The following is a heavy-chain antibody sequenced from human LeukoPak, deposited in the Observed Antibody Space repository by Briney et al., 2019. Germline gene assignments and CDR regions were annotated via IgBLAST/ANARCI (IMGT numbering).Heavy chain of an antibody. V-gene: IGHV3-23*01. D-gene: IGHD2-2*01. J-gene: IGHJ3*02. CDR3: ARAGVVSGAFDI. Sequence: GGSLRLSCAASGFTFSSYAMSWVRQAPGKGLEWVSVISGSSDITYYADSVKGRFTISRDNSKNTLYLQMNSLRAEDTAVYYCARAGVVSGAFDIWGQGTMVTVSS. CDR1: GFTFSSYA. CDR2: ISGSSDIT.